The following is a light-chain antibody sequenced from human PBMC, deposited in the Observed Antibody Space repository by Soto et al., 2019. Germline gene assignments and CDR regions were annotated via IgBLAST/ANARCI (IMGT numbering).Light chain of an antibody. J-gene: IGKJ1*01. CDR3: HQYARYPWT. Sequence: DIQMTQSPSTLCASVGDRVNISCRASQAVGNWLAWHQQKPGRAPKLLVYKASTLQNGVPSRFSGSGSGTEFTLTISSRQPDDVATYFCHQYARYPWTFGQGTKVEIK. CDR2: KAS. CDR1: QAVGNW. V-gene: IGKV1-5*03.